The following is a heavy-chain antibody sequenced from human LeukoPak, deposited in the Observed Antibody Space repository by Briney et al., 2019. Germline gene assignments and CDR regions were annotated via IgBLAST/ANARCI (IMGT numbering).Heavy chain of an antibody. CDR2: IYYSGST. D-gene: IGHD6-19*01. J-gene: IGHJ5*02. CDR1: GGSISSSSYY. V-gene: IGHV4-39*07. CDR3: ARVYSSGWYFDP. Sequence: PSETLSLTCTVSGGSISSSSYYWGWIRQPPGKGLEWIGSIYYSGSTYYNPSLKSRVTISVDTSKNQFSLRLSSVTAADTAVYYCARVYSSGWYFDPWGQGTLVTVSS.